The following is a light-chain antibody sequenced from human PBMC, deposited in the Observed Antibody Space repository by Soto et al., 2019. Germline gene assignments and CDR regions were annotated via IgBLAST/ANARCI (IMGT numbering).Light chain of an antibody. CDR1: SSVVGGYNY. V-gene: IGLV2-8*01. CDR3: SSYAGSNSYV. Sequence: QSVLTQPPSASGSPGQSVTISCTGTSSVVGGYNYVSWYQQHPGEAPKLMIYEVSKRPSGVPDRFSGSKSGNTASLTVSGLQAEDEADYYCSSYAGSNSYVFGTGTKVTVL. J-gene: IGLJ1*01. CDR2: EVS.